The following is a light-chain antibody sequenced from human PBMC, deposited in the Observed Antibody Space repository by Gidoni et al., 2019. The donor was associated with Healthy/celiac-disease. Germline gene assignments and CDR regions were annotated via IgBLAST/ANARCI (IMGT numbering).Light chain of an antibody. CDR3: QQYDNLLRFT. V-gene: IGKV1-33*01. CDR2: DAS. J-gene: IGKJ3*01. Sequence: DIQMTQSPSSLSASVGDRVTITCQASQDISNYLTWYQQKPGKAPKLQIYDASNLETGVPSRFSGSGSGTDFTFTISSLQPEDIATYYCQQYDNLLRFTFGPGTKVDIK. CDR1: QDISNY.